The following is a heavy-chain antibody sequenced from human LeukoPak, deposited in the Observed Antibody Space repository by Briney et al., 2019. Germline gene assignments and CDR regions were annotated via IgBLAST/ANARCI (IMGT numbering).Heavy chain of an antibody. J-gene: IGHJ4*02. Sequence: GASVKVSCKASGGTFSSYLISWGRQALGQGLEGMGWISAYNGNTNYAQKLQGRVTMTTDTSTSTAYMELRSLRSDDTAVYYCARDLRDGYNFGYWGQGTLVTVSS. CDR1: GGTFSSYL. CDR3: ARDLRDGYNFGY. V-gene: IGHV1-18*01. D-gene: IGHD5-24*01. CDR2: ISAYNGNT.